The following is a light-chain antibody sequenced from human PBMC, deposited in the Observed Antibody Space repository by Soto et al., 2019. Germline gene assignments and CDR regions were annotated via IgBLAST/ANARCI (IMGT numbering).Light chain of an antibody. CDR2: YVN. CDR3: CSYAGSHAYV. Sequence: QSALTQPRSVSGSPGQSVTISCTGTSSDVGGYNYVSWYQQHPGKAPKLMINYVNKRPSGVPDRFSGSKSGNTASLTISGLQAEDEADYYCCSYAGSHAYVFGTGTKLTVL. V-gene: IGLV2-11*01. J-gene: IGLJ1*01. CDR1: SSDVGGYNY.